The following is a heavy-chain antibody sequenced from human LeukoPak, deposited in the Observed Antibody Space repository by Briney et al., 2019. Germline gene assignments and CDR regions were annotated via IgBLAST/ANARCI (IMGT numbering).Heavy chain of an antibody. D-gene: IGHD6-13*01. CDR3: ARGRWIAAAGSYYYYGLDV. CDR1: GGSFSGYY. J-gene: IGHJ6*02. Sequence: PSETLSLTCAVSGGSFSGYYWSWIRQPPGKGLEWIGEINHSGSTNYNPSLKSRVTISVDTSKNQFSLKLNSVTAADTAVYYCARGRWIAAAGSYYYYGLDVWGQGTTVTVSS. CDR2: INHSGST. V-gene: IGHV4-34*01.